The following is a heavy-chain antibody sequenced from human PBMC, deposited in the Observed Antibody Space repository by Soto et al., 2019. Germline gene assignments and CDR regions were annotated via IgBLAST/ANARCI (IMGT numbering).Heavy chain of an antibody. V-gene: IGHV5-10-1*01. CDR2: IDPSDSYT. D-gene: IGHD3-10*01. Sequence: EVQLVQSGAEVKKPGESLRISCKGSGYSFTSYWISWVRQMPGKGLEWMGRIDPSDSYTNYSPSFQGHVTISADKSISPAYLQWSSLKASDTAMYYCARLFTYYYGSGSYFADPWGQGTLVTVSS. J-gene: IGHJ5*02. CDR1: GYSFTSYW. CDR3: ARLFTYYYGSGSYFADP.